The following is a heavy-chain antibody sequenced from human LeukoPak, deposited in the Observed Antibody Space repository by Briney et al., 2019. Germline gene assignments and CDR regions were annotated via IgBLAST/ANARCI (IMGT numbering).Heavy chain of an antibody. J-gene: IGHJ5*02. CDR2: ISAYNGNT. CDR3: AREAGIQLWFGQNWFDP. V-gene: IGHV1-18*01. Sequence: ASVKVSCKASGYTFTSYGISWLRQAPGQGLEWMGWISAYNGNTSYAQKFQGRVTMTRDTSTSTVYMELSSLRSEDTAVYYCAREAGIQLWFGQNWFDPWGQGTLVTVSS. CDR1: GYTFTSYG. D-gene: IGHD5-18*01.